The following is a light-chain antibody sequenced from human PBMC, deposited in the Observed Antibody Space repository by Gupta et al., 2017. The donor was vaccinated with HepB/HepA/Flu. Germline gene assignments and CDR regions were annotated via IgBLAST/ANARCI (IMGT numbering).Light chain of an antibody. Sequence: QSVLPPPPSASPTPGQRVTISCSGSSFNIGSNTVNWYQQLPGTAPKLLIYSDDKRPSGGPDRFSGSKSGTSAALAISGLQSEDEADYYCAAWDDSRNGVVFGGGTKLTVL. J-gene: IGLJ2*01. CDR1: SFNIGSNT. V-gene: IGLV1-44*01. CDR2: SDD. CDR3: AAWDDSRNGVV.